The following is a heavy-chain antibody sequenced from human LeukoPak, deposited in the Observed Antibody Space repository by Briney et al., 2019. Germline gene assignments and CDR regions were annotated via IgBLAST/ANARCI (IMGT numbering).Heavy chain of an antibody. CDR3: AVRYSGSWYLFDY. CDR1: GFSLRTYN. Sequence: GGSLRLSCAASGFSLRTYNMIWVRQAPGKGLESISYISSSSDAIHYADSVEGRFTTSRDNAQNSLYPQMNSLRAEDTAVYYCAVRYSGSWYLFDYWGQGTLVTVSS. J-gene: IGHJ4*02. CDR2: ISSSSDAI. D-gene: IGHD6-13*01. V-gene: IGHV3-48*01.